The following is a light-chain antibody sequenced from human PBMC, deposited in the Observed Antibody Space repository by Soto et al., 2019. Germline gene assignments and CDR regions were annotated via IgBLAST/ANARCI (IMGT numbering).Light chain of an antibody. Sequence: NFMLTQSLSVSESPGKSVTISCTRSSGSIASEHVQWYQQRPGSAPTTVIYDNSQRPSGVPDRFSGSIDSSSNSASLTISGLKTEDEADYYCQSFDTSTVVFGGGTKLTVL. CDR3: QSFDTSTVV. CDR2: DNS. J-gene: IGLJ2*01. CDR1: SGSIASEH. V-gene: IGLV6-57*04.